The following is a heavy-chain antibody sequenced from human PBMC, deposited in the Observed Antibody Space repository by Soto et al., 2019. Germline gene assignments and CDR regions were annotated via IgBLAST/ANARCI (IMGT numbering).Heavy chain of an antibody. CDR1: GDSLSRGGYY. CDR3: ARERGRELGRRGAFDM. CDR2: IYYSGST. D-gene: IGHD1-1*01. J-gene: IGHJ3*02. V-gene: IGHV4-31*03. Sequence: SETLSLTCTVSGDSLSRGGYYWSWIRQHPGKGLEWIGYIYYSGSTYYNPSLKSRVTISVDTSKNQFSLKLSSVTAADTAVYYCARERGRELGRRGAFDMWGQGTMVTVSS.